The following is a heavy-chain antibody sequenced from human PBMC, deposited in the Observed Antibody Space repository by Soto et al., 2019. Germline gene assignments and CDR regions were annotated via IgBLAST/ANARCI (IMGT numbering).Heavy chain of an antibody. J-gene: IGHJ4*02. V-gene: IGHV1-69*01. Sequence: QLHLVQSGAEVKKAGSSVKVSCKASGGTVSSYAITWLRQAPGKGLEWMGVFIPIFVSAHYAPKFQGRITISADESTSTAYMELRGLTSEDTAIYYCARDVSSDTTGFRGYDLWGQGTQVTVSS. CDR2: FIPIFVSA. D-gene: IGHD3-10*01. CDR3: ARDVSSDTTGFRGYDL. CDR1: GGTVSSYA.